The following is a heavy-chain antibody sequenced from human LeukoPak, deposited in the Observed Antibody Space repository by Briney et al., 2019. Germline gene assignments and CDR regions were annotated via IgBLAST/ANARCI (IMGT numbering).Heavy chain of an antibody. CDR1: SGSISNYY. CDR3: ARTPDYGDYDDAFDI. J-gene: IGHJ3*02. D-gene: IGHD4-17*01. Sequence: SETLSLTCTVSSGSISNYYWSWIRQPVGKGLEWIGRIYTTGSTSYNPSLESRVTMSLDTSKNQFSLKLSSVTAADTAVYYCARTPDYGDYDDAFDIWGQGTMVTVSS. V-gene: IGHV4-4*07. CDR2: IYTTGST.